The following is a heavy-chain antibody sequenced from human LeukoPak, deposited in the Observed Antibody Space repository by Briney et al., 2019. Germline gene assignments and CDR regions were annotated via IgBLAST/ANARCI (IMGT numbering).Heavy chain of an antibody. CDR3: AKAKISGSNGYYMDV. Sequence: SETLSLTCTVSGGSISSYYWSWIRQPPGKGLEWIGYIYYSGSTNYNPSLKSRVTISVDTSKNQFSLKLSSVTAADTAVYYCAKAKISGSNGYYMDVWGKGTTVTISS. V-gene: IGHV4-59*08. CDR1: GGSISSYY. CDR2: IYYSGST. D-gene: IGHD3-10*01. J-gene: IGHJ6*03.